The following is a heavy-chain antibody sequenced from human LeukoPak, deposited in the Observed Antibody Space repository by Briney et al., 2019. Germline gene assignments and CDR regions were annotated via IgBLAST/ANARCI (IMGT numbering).Heavy chain of an antibody. Sequence: SETLSLTCTVSGGSISSGGYYWGWVRQHPGKGVEWIGYIYYSGSIYYNPSLKSRVTISVDTSKNQFSLKLSSVTAADTAVYYCARGHLGGFYSYGSQSFDYWGQGTLVTVSS. CDR1: GGSISSGGYY. CDR2: IYYSGSI. V-gene: IGHV4-31*03. D-gene: IGHD5-18*01. J-gene: IGHJ4*02. CDR3: ARGHLGGFYSYGSQSFDY.